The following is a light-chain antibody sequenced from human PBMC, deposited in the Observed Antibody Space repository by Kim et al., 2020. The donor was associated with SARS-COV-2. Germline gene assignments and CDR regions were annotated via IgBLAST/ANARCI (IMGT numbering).Light chain of an antibody. CDR1: TDNLHNQG. J-gene: IGLJ3*02. CDR2: RDN. Sequence: RQTRTLTCAENTDNLHNQGAAWLQPHQGHPPKLLSYRDNNRPSGISERLSASRSGNTASLTITGLQPEDEADYYCSAWDSSLSAWVFGGGTQLTVL. CDR3: SAWDSSLSAWV. V-gene: IGLV10-54*01.